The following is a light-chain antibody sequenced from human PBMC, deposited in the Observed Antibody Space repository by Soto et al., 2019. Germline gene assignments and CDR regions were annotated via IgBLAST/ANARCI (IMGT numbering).Light chain of an antibody. CDR3: GQFVSAPPRT. J-gene: IGKJ1*01. CDR2: GVS. V-gene: IGKV3-20*01. Sequence: EIVLTQSPGTISLSPGERATLSCRASQSVSSTFLAWYQQKPGQAPRLLIYGVSKRATGIPDRFSGSGSGTDFTLTISRLEPEDFALYFCGQFVSAPPRTFGQGTKVEIK. CDR1: QSVSSTF.